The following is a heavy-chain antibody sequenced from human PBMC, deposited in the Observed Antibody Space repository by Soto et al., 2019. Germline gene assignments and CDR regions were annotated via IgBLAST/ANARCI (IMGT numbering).Heavy chain of an antibody. CDR3: AVYGYGVSAAAY. Sequence: PGGSLRLSCAGSGLTFRNDWLSWVRQAPGKGLEWVANISQDGSERYYVDSVRGRFTISRDNVENSLYLQLNSLRPEDTAVYYCAVYGYGVSAAAYWGQGTLVTVSS. J-gene: IGHJ4*02. CDR2: ISQDGSER. CDR1: GLTFRNDW. V-gene: IGHV3-7*03. D-gene: IGHD4-17*01.